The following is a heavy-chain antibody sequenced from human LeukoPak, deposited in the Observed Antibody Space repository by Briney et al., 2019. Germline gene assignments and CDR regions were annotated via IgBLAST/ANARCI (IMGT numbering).Heavy chain of an antibody. D-gene: IGHD1-1*01. J-gene: IGHJ3*02. CDR2: ISSGGSYK. CDR1: GFSFRSYS. Sequence: GGSLRLSCAAAGFSFRSYSMNSVRHAAGKGLEWVSSISSGGSYKFYADSVTGRFTISRDSAKNSLYVQMNSLRAEDTAVYYCARSLKVTTALDSFDIWGQGTMVTVSS. V-gene: IGHV3-21*06. CDR3: ARSLKVTTALDSFDI.